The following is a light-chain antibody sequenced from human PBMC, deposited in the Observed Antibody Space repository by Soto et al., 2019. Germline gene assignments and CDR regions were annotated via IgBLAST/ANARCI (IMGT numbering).Light chain of an antibody. V-gene: IGKV3-20*01. Sequence: EIVLTQSPGTLSLSPGERATLSCRASQSLSSLAWYQQKPGQAPRLLIYGASSRATGIPDRFSGSGSGTDFTLTISRLVPEDFAVYYCQQYGRSPPYTFGQGTKLEIK. CDR1: QSLSS. J-gene: IGKJ2*01. CDR2: GAS. CDR3: QQYGRSPPYT.